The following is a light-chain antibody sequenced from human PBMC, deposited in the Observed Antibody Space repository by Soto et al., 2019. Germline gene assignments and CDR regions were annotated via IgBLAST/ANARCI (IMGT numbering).Light chain of an antibody. V-gene: IGKV3-15*01. J-gene: IGKJ1*01. CDR2: GAS. CDR3: QEYNNWPPGT. CDR1: QSVSSN. Sequence: EIVMTQSPATLSVSPGERATLSCRASQSVSSNLAWYQQKPGQAPRLLNYGASTSATVIPARLSGRASGTEFTLTITGLQSEYFAVSYCQEYNNWPPGTFGQGTKVDIK.